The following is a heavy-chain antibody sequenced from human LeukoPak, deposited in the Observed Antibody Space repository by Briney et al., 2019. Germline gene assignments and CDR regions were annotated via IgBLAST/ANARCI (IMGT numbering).Heavy chain of an antibody. J-gene: IGHJ5*02. D-gene: IGHD2-2*01. CDR2: IYYGGST. V-gene: IGHV4-59*01. CDR3: ARGAVVVPAAMGTSNWFDP. CDR1: GGSISSYY. Sequence: SETLSLTRSVSGGSISSYYWSWIRQPPGQGLEWIGYIYYGGSTNYNPSLKSRVAITVDTSKNQFSLKLSTVTAADTAVYYCARGAVVVPAAMGTSNWFDPWGQGTLVTVSS.